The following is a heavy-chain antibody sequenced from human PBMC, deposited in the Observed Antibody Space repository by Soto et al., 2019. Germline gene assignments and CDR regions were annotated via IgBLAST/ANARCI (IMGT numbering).Heavy chain of an antibody. V-gene: IGHV3-64D*06. D-gene: IGHD4-17*01. CDR2: ISSNGNST. Sequence: GVSLRLSCSASGFTFSMFSMHWVRQAPGKGLEYVSGISSNGNSTYYADSVKGRFTISRDNSKNTLYLQMSSLRPVDTAVYYCVHPRSTVQIPPTWGQGTRVTVSS. CDR1: GFTFSMFS. J-gene: IGHJ5*02. CDR3: VHPRSTVQIPPT.